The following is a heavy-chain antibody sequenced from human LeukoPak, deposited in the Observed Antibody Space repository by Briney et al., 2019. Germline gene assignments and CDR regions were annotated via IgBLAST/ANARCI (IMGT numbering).Heavy chain of an antibody. V-gene: IGHV3-30-3*01. CDR2: ISYDGSNK. J-gene: IGHJ5*02. CDR3: ARDWGAVKRTGATWFDP. Sequence: GGSLRLPCAASGFTFSSYAMHWVRQAPGKGLEWVAVISYDGSNKYYADSVKGRFTISRDNSKNTLYLQMNSLRAEDTAVYYCARDWGAVKRTGATWFDPWGQGTLVTVSS. D-gene: IGHD1-1*01. CDR1: GFTFSSYA.